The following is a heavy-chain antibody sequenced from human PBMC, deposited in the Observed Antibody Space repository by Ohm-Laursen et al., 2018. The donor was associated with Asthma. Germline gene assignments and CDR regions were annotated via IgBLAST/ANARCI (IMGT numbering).Heavy chain of an antibody. CDR1: GYTFSRYS. CDR3: VRGLTVTYAFDH. CDR2: ISTASTFI. V-gene: IGHV3-21*01. J-gene: IGHJ4*02. Sequence: GSLRLSCAAPGYTFSRYSIHWVRQVPGKGLEWVASISTASTFIYYADSVRGRFTTSRDNAKNSVYLQMNSLRAEDTAVYYCVRGLTVTYAFDHWGQGTLLTVSS. D-gene: IGHD4-23*01.